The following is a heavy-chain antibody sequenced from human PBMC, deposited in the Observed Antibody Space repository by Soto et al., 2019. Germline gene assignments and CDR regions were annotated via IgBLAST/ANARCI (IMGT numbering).Heavy chain of an antibody. CDR1: GGSISSSSYY. Sequence: SETLSLTCTVSGGSISSSSYYWGWIRQPPGKGLEWIGSIYYSGSTYYNPSLKSRVTISVDTSKNQFSLKLSSVTAADTAVYYCVGSPAYDFWSGYPTDAFDIWGQGTMVTVSS. J-gene: IGHJ3*02. CDR3: VGSPAYDFWSGYPTDAFDI. D-gene: IGHD3-3*01. CDR2: IYYSGST. V-gene: IGHV4-39*01.